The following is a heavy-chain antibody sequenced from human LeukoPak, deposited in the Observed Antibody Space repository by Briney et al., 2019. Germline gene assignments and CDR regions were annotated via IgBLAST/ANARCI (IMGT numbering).Heavy chain of an antibody. CDR2: LNYRSGDIT. J-gene: IGHJ4*02. V-gene: IGHV3-23*01. Sequence: GGSLRLSCAASGFTFSNYGMTWVRQAPGKGLEWVSVLNYRSGDITYYADSVKGRFTISRDNSKNTVYLEMNNLRVEDTAVYYCAPRGIAAYWGQGTLVTVSS. CDR3: APRGIAAY. CDR1: GFTFSNYG. D-gene: IGHD6-25*01.